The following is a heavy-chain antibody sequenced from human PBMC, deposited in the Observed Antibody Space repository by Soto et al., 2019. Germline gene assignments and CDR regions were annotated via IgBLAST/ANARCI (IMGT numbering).Heavy chain of an antibody. Sequence: GGSLRLSCAASGFTFSSYSMNWVRQAPGKGLEWVSSISSSSSYIYYADSVKGRFTISRDNAKNSLYLQMNSLRAEDTAVYYCARVSITIFGVGPFDYWGQGTLVTVSS. CDR3: ARVSITIFGVGPFDY. D-gene: IGHD3-3*01. J-gene: IGHJ4*02. CDR2: ISSSSSYI. CDR1: GFTFSSYS. V-gene: IGHV3-21*01.